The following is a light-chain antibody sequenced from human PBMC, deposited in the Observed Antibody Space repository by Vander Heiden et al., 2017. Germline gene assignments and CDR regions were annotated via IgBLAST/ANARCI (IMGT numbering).Light chain of an antibody. CDR3: QQYNNYPWT. J-gene: IGKJ1*01. Sequence: DIQMTQSPSTLSASVGDRVTITCRASQSISSWLAWYQQKPGKAPNLLIYKAYNLERGVPSRFSGSGSGTEFTLTISSLQPDDFATYYCQQYNNYPWTFGQGTKVEIK. V-gene: IGKV1-5*03. CDR1: QSISSW. CDR2: KAY.